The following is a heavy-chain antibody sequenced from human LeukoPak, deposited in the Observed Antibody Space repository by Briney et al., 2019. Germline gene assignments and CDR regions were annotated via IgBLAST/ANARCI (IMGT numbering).Heavy chain of an antibody. V-gene: IGHV4-39*01. D-gene: IGHD3-10*01. CDR1: GGSISSSGYH. Sequence: PSETLSVTFTVSGGSISSSGYHWGWIRQPPGKGLEWIGSIFYNGRTYYSPSLKSRVTISLDTSKNQFSLKLTSVTAADMALFFCARHDFDSGRGVNWFDPWGQPTHVAVSS. CDR3: ARHDFDSGRGVNWFDP. CDR2: IFYNGRT. J-gene: IGHJ5*02.